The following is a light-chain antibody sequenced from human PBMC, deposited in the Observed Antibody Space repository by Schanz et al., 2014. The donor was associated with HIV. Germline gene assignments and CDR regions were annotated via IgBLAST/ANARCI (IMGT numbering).Light chain of an antibody. CDR2: SNN. Sequence: QSVLTQPLSASGTPGQRVNMSCSGSSSNIGTNTVNWYQQLPGTAPKLLIYSNNRRPSGVPDRFSGSKSGTSASLAISGLQSEDEADYYCASYTGSNQGVFGGGTKLTVL. V-gene: IGLV1-44*01. CDR3: ASYTGSNQGV. J-gene: IGLJ3*02. CDR1: SSNIGTNT.